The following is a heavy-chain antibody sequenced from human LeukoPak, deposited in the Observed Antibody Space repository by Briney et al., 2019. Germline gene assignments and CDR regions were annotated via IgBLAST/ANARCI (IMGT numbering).Heavy chain of an antibody. J-gene: IGHJ6*02. V-gene: IGHV1-18*01. CDR1: AYTITIYG. D-gene: IGHD1-26*01. Sequence: ATVKVSCKASAYTITIYGINWVRQAPGQGVEWMGWTSAYNGVSNYAQKFQGRVTMTTETSTTTAYMELRSLRSDDAAVYCCARGQSSVGGDYSYYFGMDVWGQGTTVTVSS. CDR2: TSAYNGVS. CDR3: ARGQSSVGGDYSYYFGMDV.